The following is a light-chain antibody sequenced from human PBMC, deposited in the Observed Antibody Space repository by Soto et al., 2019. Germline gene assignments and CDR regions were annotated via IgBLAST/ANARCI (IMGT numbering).Light chain of an antibody. CDR1: NIESKS. V-gene: IGLV3-21*02. Sequence: SYELTQPPSVSVAPGQTARITCVENNIESKSVQWYQQKPGQAPVLVVYDDNDRPSGIPERFSGSNSGNTATLTISRVEAGDEADYYRQVWDSTTLSGVFGGGTKLTVL. J-gene: IGLJ3*02. CDR2: DDN. CDR3: QVWDSTTLSGV.